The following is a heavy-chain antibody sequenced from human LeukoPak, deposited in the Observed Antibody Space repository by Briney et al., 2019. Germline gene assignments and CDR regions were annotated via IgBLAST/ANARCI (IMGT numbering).Heavy chain of an antibody. CDR1: GYTVTSYY. CDR3: ARDPADHGDLREDAHYYALDV. Sequence: ASVKVSCKASGYTVTSYYMHWVRQAPGQGLEWMAILNPSGGSSSYAQKFQGRATLTRATSTSTVYMELSSLRSEDTAVYYCARDPADHGDLREDAHYYALDVWGQGTTVTVSS. CDR2: LNPSGGSS. D-gene: IGHD4-17*01. V-gene: IGHV1-46*01. J-gene: IGHJ6*02.